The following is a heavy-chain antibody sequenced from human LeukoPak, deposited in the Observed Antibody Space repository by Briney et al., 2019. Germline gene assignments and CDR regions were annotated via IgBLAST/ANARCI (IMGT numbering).Heavy chain of an antibody. Sequence: KPSETLSLTCAVYGGSFSGYYWSWIRQPPGKGLEWIGEINHSGSTSYNPSLKSRVTISVDTSKNQFSLKLSSVTAADTAVYYCARQRVVVVAATSAFDYWGQGTLVTVSS. V-gene: IGHV4-34*01. J-gene: IGHJ4*02. CDR2: INHSGST. CDR3: ARQRVVVVAATSAFDY. CDR1: GGSFSGYY. D-gene: IGHD2-15*01.